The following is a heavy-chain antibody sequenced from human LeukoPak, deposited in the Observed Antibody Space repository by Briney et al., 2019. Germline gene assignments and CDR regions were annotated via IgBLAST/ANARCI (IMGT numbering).Heavy chain of an antibody. CDR3: ARDDGVGATNIDY. CDR2: ISSNGGST. J-gene: IGHJ4*02. Sequence: PGGSLRLSCAASGFTFSSYAMHSVRQAPGKGLEYVSAISSNGGSTYYANSVKGRFTISRDNSKNTLYLQMGSLRAEDMAVYYCARDDGVGATNIDYWGQGTLVIVSS. V-gene: IGHV3-64*01. D-gene: IGHD1-26*01. CDR1: GFTFSSYA.